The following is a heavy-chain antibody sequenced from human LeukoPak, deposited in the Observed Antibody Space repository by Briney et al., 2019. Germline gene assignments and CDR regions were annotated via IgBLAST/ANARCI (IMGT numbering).Heavy chain of an antibody. CDR2: IIPLFGTA. CDR1: GRMFSSYA. Sequence: SVKVSCKASGRMFSSYAISWARQAPGQGLEWMGGIIPLFGTANYAKKFQGRVTITADESTRTAYMELSSLRSEDTAVYYCARLGGYSYGYGLEYNWFDPWGQGTLVTVSS. J-gene: IGHJ5*02. CDR3: ARLGGYSYGYGLEYNWFDP. D-gene: IGHD5-18*01. V-gene: IGHV1-69*13.